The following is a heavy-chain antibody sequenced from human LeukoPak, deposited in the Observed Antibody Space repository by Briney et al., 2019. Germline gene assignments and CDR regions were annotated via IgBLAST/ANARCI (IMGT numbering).Heavy chain of an antibody. V-gene: IGHV3-74*01. CDR3: GRGFALVPAGIPDY. D-gene: IGHD2-2*01. CDR1: GFTFSNYW. J-gene: IGHJ4*02. CDR2: ISTDGSSS. Sequence: GGSRRLSCAASGFTFSNYWMHWVRQAPGEGLVWVSRISTDGSSSTYTDSVKGRFTISRDNAKNTLYLQMNSLRAEDTAIYYCGRGFALVPAGIPDYWGQGILVTVSS.